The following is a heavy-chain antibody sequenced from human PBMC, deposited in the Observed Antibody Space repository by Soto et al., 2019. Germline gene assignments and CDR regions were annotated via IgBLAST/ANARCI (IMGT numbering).Heavy chain of an antibody. Sequence: ASVKVSCKASGYTFTGYYMHWVRQAPGQGLEWMGWINPNSGGTNYAQKFQGWVTMTRDTSISTAYMELSRLRSDDTAVYYCARALPYYDSSGYHNWFDPWGQGTLVNVS. CDR3: ARALPYYDSSGYHNWFDP. CDR2: INPNSGGT. J-gene: IGHJ5*02. CDR1: GYTFTGYY. D-gene: IGHD3-22*01. V-gene: IGHV1-2*04.